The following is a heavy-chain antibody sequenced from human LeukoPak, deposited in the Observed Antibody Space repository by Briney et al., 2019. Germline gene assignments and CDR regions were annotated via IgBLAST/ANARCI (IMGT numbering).Heavy chain of an antibody. Sequence: GGSLRLPCAASGFTFSSYSMNWVRQAPGKGLEWVPSISSSSTYMYYADSVKGRFTISRDNAKNSLDLQMNSLRAEDTAVYYCARGWSSPDYWGQGTLVTVSS. CDR1: GFTFSSYS. CDR3: ARGWSSPDY. D-gene: IGHD2-15*01. V-gene: IGHV3-21*01. J-gene: IGHJ4*02. CDR2: ISSSSTYM.